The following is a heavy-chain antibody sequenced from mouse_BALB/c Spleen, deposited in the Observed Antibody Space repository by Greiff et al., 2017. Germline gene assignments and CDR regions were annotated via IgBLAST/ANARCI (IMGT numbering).Heavy chain of an antibody. CDR3: AREITDYYGFDY. Sequence: QVQLQQSGAELARPGASVKLSCKASGYTFTSYWMQWVKQRPGQGLEWNGAIYPGDGDTRYTQKFKGKATLTADKSSSTAYMQLSSLASEDSAVYYCAREITDYYGFDYWGQGTTLTVSS. D-gene: IGHD1-1*01. CDR2: IYPGDGDT. CDR1: GYTFTSYW. V-gene: IGHV1-87*01. J-gene: IGHJ2*01.